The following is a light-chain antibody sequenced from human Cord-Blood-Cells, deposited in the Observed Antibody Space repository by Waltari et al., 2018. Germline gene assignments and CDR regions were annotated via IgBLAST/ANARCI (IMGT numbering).Light chain of an antibody. V-gene: IGLV1-40*01. CDR3: QSYDSSLSGVV. J-gene: IGLJ2*01. Sequence: QSVLTQPPSVSGAPGQRVTISCTGSSSNIGAGYDVHWYQQLPGTAPKLLIFRNSNRPSGVPDRFSGSKSVTSASLAITVLQAEDEADYYCQSYDSSLSGVVFGGGTKLTVL. CDR2: RNS. CDR1: SSNIGAGYD.